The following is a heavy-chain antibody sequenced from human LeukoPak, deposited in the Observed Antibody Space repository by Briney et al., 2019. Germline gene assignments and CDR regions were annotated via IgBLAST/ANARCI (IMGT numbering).Heavy chain of an antibody. CDR2: ISSNGGST. J-gene: IGHJ1*01. D-gene: IGHD3-10*01. V-gene: IGHV3-64*01. Sequence: GGSLRLSCAASGFTFSSYAMHWVRQAPGKGLEYVSAISSNGGSTYYANSVKGRFTISRDNSKNTLYLQMGSLRAEDTAVYYCAKGESYSSDFQHWGQGTLVTVSS. CDR1: GFTFSSYA. CDR3: AKGESYSSDFQH.